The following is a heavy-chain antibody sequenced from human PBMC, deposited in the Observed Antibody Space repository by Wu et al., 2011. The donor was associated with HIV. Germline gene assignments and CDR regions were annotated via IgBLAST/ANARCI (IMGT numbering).Heavy chain of an antibody. CDR2: IIPIFGTA. V-gene: IGHV1-69*06. CDR3: ARGGSLKSDYYYYGMDV. J-gene: IGHJ6*02. CDR1: GGTFSSYA. Sequence: QVQLVQSGAEVKKPGSSVKVSCKASGGTFSSYAISWVRQAPGQGLEWMGRIIPIFGTANYAQKFQGRVTITADKSTSTAYMELSSLRSEDTAVYYCARGGSLKSDYYYYGMDVWGQGTTVTVSS.